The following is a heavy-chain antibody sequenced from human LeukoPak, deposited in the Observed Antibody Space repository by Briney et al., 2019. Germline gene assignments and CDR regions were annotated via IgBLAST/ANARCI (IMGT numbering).Heavy chain of an antibody. D-gene: IGHD3-10*01. CDR1: GFTFSSYS. J-gene: IGHJ4*02. CDR2: ISSSSSYI. CDR3: AISSYYYGSGTT. Sequence: GGSLRLSCAASGFTFSSYSMNWVRQAPGKGLEWVSSISSSSSYIYYADSVKGRFTISRDNAKNSLHLQMNSLRAEDTAVYYCAISSYYYGSGTTWGQGTLVTVSS. V-gene: IGHV3-21*01.